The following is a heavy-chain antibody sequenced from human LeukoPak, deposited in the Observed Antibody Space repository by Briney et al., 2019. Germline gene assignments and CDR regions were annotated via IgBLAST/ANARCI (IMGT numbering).Heavy chain of an antibody. CDR1: GFTFSSYG. D-gene: IGHD1-1*01. CDR3: AKGQELDDGVFDS. V-gene: IGHV3-48*01. J-gene: IGHJ4*02. CDR2: ISSSSDAI. Sequence: GGSLRLSCAASGFTFSSYGMNWVRQAPGKGLGWVSYISSSSDAIYYADSVKGRFTISRDNAKNSLYLQMNGLRAEDTAIYYCAKGQELDDGVFDSWGQGTLVTVSS.